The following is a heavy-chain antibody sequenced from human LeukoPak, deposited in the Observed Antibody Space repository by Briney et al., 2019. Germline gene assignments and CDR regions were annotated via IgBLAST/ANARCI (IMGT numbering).Heavy chain of an antibody. CDR2: IVVGSGNT. Sequence: SVKVSCKASRFTFISSGMQWVRQARGQRLEWIGWIVVGSGNTNYAQKFQERVTITRDMSTSTAYMELSSLRSEDTAVYYCAAPRRGPHTLMDPRDAFDIWGQGTKVSVSS. J-gene: IGHJ3*02. V-gene: IGHV1-58*02. CDR1: RFTFISSG. CDR3: AAPRRGPHTLMDPRDAFDI. D-gene: IGHD5-18*01.